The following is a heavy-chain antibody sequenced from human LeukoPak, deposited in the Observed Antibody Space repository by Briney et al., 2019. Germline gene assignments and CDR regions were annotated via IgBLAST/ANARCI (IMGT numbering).Heavy chain of an antibody. J-gene: IGHJ4*02. V-gene: IGHV3-7*01. D-gene: IGHD3-10*01. CDR3: ARPMVRGVIVFSFDY. CDR1: RFTFSRFW. Sequence: PGGSLRLSCAASRFTFSRFWMSWVREAPGKGLEGVAHINQDGSEKHYVDSVKGRFTISRDNAKNSLYLQMNSLGAEDTAVYYCARPMVRGVIVFSFDYWGQGTLVTVSS. CDR2: INQDGSEK.